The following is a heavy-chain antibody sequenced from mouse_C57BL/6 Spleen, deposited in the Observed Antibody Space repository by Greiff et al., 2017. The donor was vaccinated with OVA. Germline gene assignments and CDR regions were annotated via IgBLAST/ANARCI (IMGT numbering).Heavy chain of an antibody. J-gene: IGHJ1*03. CDR2: IWSGGST. CDR3: ARGVTWYFDV. D-gene: IGHD2-5*01. CDR1: GFSLTSYG. V-gene: IGHV2-2*01. Sequence: VQVVESGPGLVQPSQSLSITCTVSGFSLTSYGVHWVRQSPGKGLEWLGVIWSGGSTDYNAAFISRLSISKDNSKSQVFFKMNSLQADDTAIYYCARGVTWYFDVWGTGTTVTVSS.